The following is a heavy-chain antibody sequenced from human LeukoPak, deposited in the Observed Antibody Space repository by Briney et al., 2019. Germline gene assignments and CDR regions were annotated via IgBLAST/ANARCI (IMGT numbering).Heavy chain of an antibody. CDR1: GFTFSGYA. V-gene: IGHV3-23*01. CDR3: AKDPEYYYDSSGYYPNWFDP. CDR2: ISGSGGST. J-gene: IGHJ5*02. Sequence: GGSLRLSCTASGFTFSGYAMSWVRQAPGKGLEWVSAISGSGGSTYYADSEKGRFTISRDNSKNTLYLQMNSLRAEDTAVYYCAKDPEYYYDSSGYYPNWFDPWGQGTLVTVSS. D-gene: IGHD3-22*01.